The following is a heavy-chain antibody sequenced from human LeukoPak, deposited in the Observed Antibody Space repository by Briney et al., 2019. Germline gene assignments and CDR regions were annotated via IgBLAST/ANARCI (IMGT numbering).Heavy chain of an antibody. D-gene: IGHD2-2*01. J-gene: IGHJ4*02. V-gene: IGHV4-39*01. CDR3: ARRGNIVVVPAAVDY. CDR1: GGSISSSSYY. Sequence: PSETLSLTCTVSGGSISSSSYYWGWIRQPRGKGLEWIGSIYYSGSTYYNPSLKSRVTISVDTSKNQFSLKLSSVTAADTAVYYCARRGNIVVVPAAVDYWGQGTLVTVSS. CDR2: IYYSGST.